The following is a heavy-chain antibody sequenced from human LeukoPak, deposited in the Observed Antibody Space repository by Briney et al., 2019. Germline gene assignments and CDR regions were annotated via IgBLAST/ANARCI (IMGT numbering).Heavy chain of an antibody. CDR2: ISYDGSNK. J-gene: IGHJ4*02. Sequence: PGGSLRLSCAASGFTFSSYGMHWVRQAPGKGLEWVAVISYDGSNKYYADSVKGRFTISRDNSKNTLYLQMNSLRAEDTAVYYCAKENNWNDGRFNYFDYWGQGTLVTVSS. D-gene: IGHD1-20*01. CDR1: GFTFSSYG. CDR3: AKENNWNDGRFNYFDY. V-gene: IGHV3-30*18.